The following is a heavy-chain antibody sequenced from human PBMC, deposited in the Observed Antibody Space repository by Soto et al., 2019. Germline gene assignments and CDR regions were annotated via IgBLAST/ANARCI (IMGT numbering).Heavy chain of an antibody. D-gene: IGHD6-6*01. CDR2: IYYSGST. Sequence: QVQLQESGPGLVKPSETLSLTCTVSGGSISSYYWSWIRQPPGKGLEWIGYIYYSGSTNYNPSLKCRVTRSVDTSKNQFSLELSSVPAADTAVYYCARDLYSSSSGGFDYWGQGTLVTVSS. J-gene: IGHJ4*02. CDR3: ARDLYSSSSGGFDY. CDR1: GGSISSYY. V-gene: IGHV4-59*01.